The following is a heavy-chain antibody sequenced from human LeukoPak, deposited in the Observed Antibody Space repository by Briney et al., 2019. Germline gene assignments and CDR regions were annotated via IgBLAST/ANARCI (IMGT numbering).Heavy chain of an antibody. Sequence: GGSLRLSCAASGFTFSSYGMHWVRQAPGKGLEWVAVISYDGSNKYYADPVKGRFTISRDNSKNTLYLQMNSLRAEDTAVYYCAKGGPAAGIVQWGQGTLVTVSS. D-gene: IGHD6-13*01. CDR1: GFTFSSYG. V-gene: IGHV3-30*18. CDR2: ISYDGSNK. CDR3: AKGGPAAGIVQ. J-gene: IGHJ4*02.